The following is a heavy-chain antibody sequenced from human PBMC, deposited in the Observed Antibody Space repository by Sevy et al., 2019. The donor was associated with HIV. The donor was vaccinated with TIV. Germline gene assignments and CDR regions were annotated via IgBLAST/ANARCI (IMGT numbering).Heavy chain of an antibody. CDR3: ARDLPPSATTVAHFDC. J-gene: IGHJ4*02. CDR2: ISNSGTTI. V-gene: IGHV3-48*03. D-gene: IGHD4-17*01. Sequence: VGSLRLSCAASGFTFSSYEMSWVRQAPGKGLEWVSYISNSGTTIYYSDSVKGRFTISRDNARNSLYLQMNSLRAEDTAIYYCARDLPPSATTVAHFDCWGQGTLVTVSS. CDR1: GFTFSSYE.